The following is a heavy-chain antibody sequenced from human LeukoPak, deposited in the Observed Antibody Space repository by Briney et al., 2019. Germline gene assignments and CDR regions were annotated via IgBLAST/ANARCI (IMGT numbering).Heavy chain of an antibody. V-gene: IGHV1-8*01. CDR1: GYTFTSYD. CDR2: MNPNSGNT. CDR3: ARATGETYDILTGYPYWYFDL. D-gene: IGHD3-9*01. J-gene: IGHJ2*01. Sequence: ASVKVSCKASGYTFTSYDINWVRQATGQGLEWMGWMNPNSGNTGYAQKFQGRVTMTTDTSTSTAYMELRSLGSDDTAVYYCARATGETYDILTGYPYWYFDLWGRGTLVTVSS.